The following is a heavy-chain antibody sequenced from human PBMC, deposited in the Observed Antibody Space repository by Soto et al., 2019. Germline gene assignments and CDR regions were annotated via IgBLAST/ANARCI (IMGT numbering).Heavy chain of an antibody. CDR1: GGTFSSYT. V-gene: IGHV1-69*02. Sequence: ASVKVSCKASGGTFSSYTISWVRQAPGQGLEWMGRIIPILGIANYAQKFQGRVTITADKSTSTAYMELSSLRSEDTAVYYCARASPEGGQLVLRSYWYFDLWGRGTLVTVSS. J-gene: IGHJ2*01. D-gene: IGHD6-6*01. CDR3: ARASPEGGQLVLRSYWYFDL. CDR2: IIPILGIA.